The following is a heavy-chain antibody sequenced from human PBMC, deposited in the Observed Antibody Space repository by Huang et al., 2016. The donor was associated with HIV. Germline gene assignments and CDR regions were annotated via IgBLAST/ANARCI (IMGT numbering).Heavy chain of an antibody. J-gene: IGHJ4*02. D-gene: IGHD3-9*01. Sequence: QVHLQQWGAGLLKPSEALSLTCAVYGGSFRNYFWSWIRQPSGKGLEWIGEINHSGRTSYSPSLKSRVTISVDTSKNQFSLKLSAVTAADTAVYYCARVEINTLTGYFSSFDNWGQGTLVTVSS. CDR3: ARVEINTLTGYFSSFDN. CDR2: INHSGRT. V-gene: IGHV4-34*01. CDR1: GGSFRNYF.